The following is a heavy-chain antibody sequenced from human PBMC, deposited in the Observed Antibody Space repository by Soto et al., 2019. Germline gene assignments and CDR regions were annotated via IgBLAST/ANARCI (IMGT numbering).Heavy chain of an antibody. CDR3: ASKTNRLECSGGSCYLPGYYFDY. CDR2: INHSGST. CDR1: GGSFSGYY. J-gene: IGHJ4*02. D-gene: IGHD2-15*01. V-gene: IGHV4-34*01. Sequence: SETLSLTCAVYGGSFSGYYWSWIRQPPGKGLEWIGEINHSGSTNYNPSLKSRVTISVDTSKNQFSLKLSSVTAADTAVYYCASKTNRLECSGGSCYLPGYYFDYCGQGTLVTVS.